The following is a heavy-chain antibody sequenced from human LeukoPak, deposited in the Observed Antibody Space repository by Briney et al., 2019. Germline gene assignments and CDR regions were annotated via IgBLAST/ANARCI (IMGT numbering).Heavy chain of an antibody. J-gene: IGHJ4*02. V-gene: IGHV3-66*01. Sequence: GGSLRLSCAASGFTVSSNYMSWVRQAPGKGLEWVSVIYSGGSTYYADSVKGRFTISGDNSKNTLYLQMNSLRAEDTAVYYCATAVIGAPYYDSSGYPYYFDYWGQGTLVTVSS. D-gene: IGHD3-22*01. CDR1: GFTVSSNY. CDR3: ATAVIGAPYYDSSGYPYYFDY. CDR2: IYSGGST.